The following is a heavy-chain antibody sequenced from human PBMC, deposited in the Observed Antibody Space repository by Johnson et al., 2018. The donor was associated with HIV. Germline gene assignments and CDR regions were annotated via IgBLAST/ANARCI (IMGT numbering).Heavy chain of an antibody. J-gene: IGHJ3*01. Sequence: VQLVESGGVLVQPGGSLRLSCAASGFRFDDYAMHWVRQVPGKGLEWVAGIGWNAITIGYVASVKGRFTISRNASTNSLYLRMDSLRTEDTAFYYCVKDRNYGSYLLFFDVWGQGTMVTVSS. CDR3: VKDRNYGSYLLFFDV. V-gene: IGHV3-9*01. CDR1: GFRFDDYA. D-gene: IGHD3-16*01. CDR2: IGWNAITI.